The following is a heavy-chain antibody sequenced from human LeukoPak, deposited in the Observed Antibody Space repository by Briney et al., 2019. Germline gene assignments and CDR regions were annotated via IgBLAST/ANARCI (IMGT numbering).Heavy chain of an antibody. CDR1: GFAFSNYA. CDR3: AKDKMAYSTSSWDY. Sequence: GGSLRPSCAASGFAFSNYAMHWVRQAPGKGLEWVADISYDGGTKYYADSVKGRFTISRDNSKNTLYLQMNSLRAEDTAVYYCAKDKMAYSTSSWDYWGQGTLVTVSS. V-gene: IGHV3-30*18. CDR2: ISYDGGTK. D-gene: IGHD6-6*01. J-gene: IGHJ4*02.